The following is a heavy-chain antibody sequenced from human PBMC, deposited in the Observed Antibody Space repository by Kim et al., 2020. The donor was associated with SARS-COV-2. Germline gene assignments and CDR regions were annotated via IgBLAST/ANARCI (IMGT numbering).Heavy chain of an antibody. CDR3: AITKDTAMLYFDY. CDR1: GGTFSSYA. D-gene: IGHD5-18*01. CDR2: IIPILGIA. V-gene: IGHV1-69*04. Sequence: SVKVSCKASGGTFSSYAISWVRQAPGQGLEWMGRIIPILGIANYAQKFQGRVTITADKSTSTAYMELSSLRSEDTAVYYCAITKDTAMLYFDYWGQGTLVTVSS. J-gene: IGHJ4*02.